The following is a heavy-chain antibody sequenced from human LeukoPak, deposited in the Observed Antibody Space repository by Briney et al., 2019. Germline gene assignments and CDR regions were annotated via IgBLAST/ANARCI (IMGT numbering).Heavy chain of an antibody. CDR2: VSGDNGQT. J-gene: IGHJ6*03. Sequence: PGASLKVSCKASTYISSDFGISWVRLAPGGGLEWMGWVSGDNGQTNYGHKFYGRVTMTMETSTNTASMELRGLRSDDTAIYYCARVYLYTTGWSAAYYYFMDVWGKGTTVIVSS. D-gene: IGHD3-16*02. CDR1: TYISSDFG. CDR3: ARVYLYTTGWSAAYYYFMDV. V-gene: IGHV1-18*01.